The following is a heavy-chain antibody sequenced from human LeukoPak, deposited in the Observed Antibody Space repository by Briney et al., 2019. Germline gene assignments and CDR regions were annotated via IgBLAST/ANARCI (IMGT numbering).Heavy chain of an antibody. J-gene: IGHJ3*02. V-gene: IGHV3-23*01. Sequence: PGGSLRLSCAASGFTFSSYAMSWVRQAPGKGLEWVSAISGSGGSTYYADSVKGRFTISRDNSKNTLYLQMNSLSPDDTAIYYCVKDQGLERDTFDKWGQGTLVAVSS. D-gene: IGHD3/OR15-3a*01. CDR3: VKDQGLERDTFDK. CDR1: GFTFSSYA. CDR2: ISGSGGST.